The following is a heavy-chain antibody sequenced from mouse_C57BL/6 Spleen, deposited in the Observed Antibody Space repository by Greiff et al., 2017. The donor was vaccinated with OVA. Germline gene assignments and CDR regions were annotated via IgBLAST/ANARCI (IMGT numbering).Heavy chain of an antibody. J-gene: IGHJ4*01. CDR2: IRNKANGYTT. CDR1: GFTFTDYY. Sequence: EVKLTESGGGLVQPGGSLSLSCAASGFTFTDYYMSWVRQPPGKALEWLGFIRNKANGYTTEYSASVKGRFTISRDNSQSILYLQMNALRAEDRATYYCARSTGYYGYAMDYWGQGTSVTVSS. V-gene: IGHV7-3*01. CDR3: ARSTGYYGYAMDY. D-gene: IGHD1-1*01.